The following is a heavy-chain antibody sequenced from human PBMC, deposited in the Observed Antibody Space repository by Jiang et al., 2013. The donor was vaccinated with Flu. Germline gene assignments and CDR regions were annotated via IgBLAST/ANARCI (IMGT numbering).Heavy chain of an antibody. J-gene: IGHJ6*02. V-gene: IGHV3-30-3*01. CDR3: ARDVRFLEWLLYRSLYYYYGMDV. D-gene: IGHD3-3*01. Sequence: WVAVISYDGSNKYYADSVKGPISPISRDNSKNTLYLQMNSLRAEDTAVYYCARDVRFLEWLLYRSLYYYYGMDVWGQGTTVTVSS. CDR2: ISYDGSNK.